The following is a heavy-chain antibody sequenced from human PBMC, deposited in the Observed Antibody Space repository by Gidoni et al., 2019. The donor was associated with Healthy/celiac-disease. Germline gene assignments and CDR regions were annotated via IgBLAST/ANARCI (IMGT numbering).Heavy chain of an antibody. Sequence: QVQLQQWGAGLLKPSETLSLTCAVYGGSFSGYYWSWIRQPPGKGLEWIGEINHSGSTNYNPSLKSRVTISVDTSKNQFSLKLSSVTAADTAVYYCAREPPFYGDYIGPAPYYFDYWGQGTLVTVSS. V-gene: IGHV4-34*01. CDR2: INHSGST. J-gene: IGHJ4*02. D-gene: IGHD4-17*01. CDR1: GGSFSGYY. CDR3: AREPPFYGDYIGPAPYYFDY.